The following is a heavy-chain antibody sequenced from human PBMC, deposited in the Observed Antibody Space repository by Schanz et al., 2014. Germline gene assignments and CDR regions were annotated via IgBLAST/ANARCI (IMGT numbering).Heavy chain of an antibody. CDR2: IGGSGDST. D-gene: IGHD5-18*01. J-gene: IGHJ4*02. CDR3: ARGTDTAMEHRPFDY. Sequence: VQLVESGGGVVQPGRSLRLSCAASGFTFSNHALSWVRQAPGKGLEWVSGIGGSGDSTHYADSVKGRFIISRDNSKNTLYLQVNSLRAEDTAVYYCARGTDTAMEHRPFDYWGQGTLVTVSS. V-gene: IGHV3-23*04. CDR1: GFTFSNHA.